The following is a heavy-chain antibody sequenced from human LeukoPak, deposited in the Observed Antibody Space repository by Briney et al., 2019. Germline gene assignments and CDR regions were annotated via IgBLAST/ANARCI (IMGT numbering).Heavy chain of an antibody. D-gene: IGHD6-19*01. J-gene: IGHJ4*02. CDR3: ARAEQWLAYCFDY. CDR1: GFTFSSYW. CDR2: INTDGSST. V-gene: IGHV3-74*01. Sequence: GSLSLSCAASGFTFSSYWMHWVRQAPGKGLVWVSRINTDGSSTSYADSVKGRFTISRDNAKNTLYLQMNSLRAEGTAVYYCARAEQWLAYCFDYWGQGTLVTVSS.